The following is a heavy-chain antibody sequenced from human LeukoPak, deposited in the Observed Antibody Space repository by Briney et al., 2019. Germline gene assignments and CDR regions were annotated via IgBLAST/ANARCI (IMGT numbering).Heavy chain of an antibody. V-gene: IGHV4-31*03. D-gene: IGHD3-3*01. CDR1: GGSISSGGYY. CDR3: ARDNPFYGVVPFDY. Sequence: PSQTLSLTCTVSGGSISSGGYYWSWIRQHPGKGLEWIGYIYTSGSTNYNPSLKSRVTMSVDTSKNQFSLKLSSVTAADTAVYVCARDNPFYGVVPFDYWGQGTLVTVSS. CDR2: IYTSGST. J-gene: IGHJ4*02.